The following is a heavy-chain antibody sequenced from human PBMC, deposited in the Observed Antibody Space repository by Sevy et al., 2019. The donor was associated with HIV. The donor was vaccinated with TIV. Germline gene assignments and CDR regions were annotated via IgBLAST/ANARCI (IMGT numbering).Heavy chain of an antibody. V-gene: IGHV3-73*01. CDR1: EFTFSGSA. CDR2: IRSKANSYAT. D-gene: IGHD2-21*02. J-gene: IGHJ6*04. CDR3: TATLPNTGDCFPVDV. Sequence: GGSLRLSCAASEFTFSGSAMHWVRQASGKGLEWVGRIRSKANSYATAYAASVKGRFTISRDDSKNTAYLQMNSLKTEDTAVYYCTATLPNTGDCFPVDVWGKGTTVTVSS.